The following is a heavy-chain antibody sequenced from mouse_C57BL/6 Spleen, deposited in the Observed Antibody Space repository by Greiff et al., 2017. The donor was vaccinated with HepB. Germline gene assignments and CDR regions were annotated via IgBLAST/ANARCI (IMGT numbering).Heavy chain of an antibody. J-gene: IGHJ3*01. CDR1: GFNIKDDY. CDR2: IDPENGDT. CDR3: TTGYDYPFAY. Sequence: VQLKQSGAELVRPGASVKLSCTVSGFNIKDDYMHWVKQRPEQGLEWIGWIDPENGDTEYASKFQGKATITADTSSNTAYLQLSSLTSEDTAVYYCTTGYDYPFAYWGQGTLVTVSA. V-gene: IGHV14-4*01. D-gene: IGHD2-4*01.